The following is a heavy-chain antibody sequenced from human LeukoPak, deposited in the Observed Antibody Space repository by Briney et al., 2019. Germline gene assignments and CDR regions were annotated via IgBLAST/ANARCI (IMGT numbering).Heavy chain of an antibody. CDR2: MNPNSGNT. J-gene: IGHJ4*02. V-gene: IGHV1-8*01. Sequence: ASVKVSCKASGYTFTSYDINWVRQATGQGLEWMGWMNPNSGNTGYAQKFQGRVTMTRNTSISTAYMELSSLRSEDTAVYYCARRVGVYDFWSGEIDYWGQGTLVTVSS. CDR1: GYTFTSYD. CDR3: ARRVGVYDFWSGEIDY. D-gene: IGHD3-3*01.